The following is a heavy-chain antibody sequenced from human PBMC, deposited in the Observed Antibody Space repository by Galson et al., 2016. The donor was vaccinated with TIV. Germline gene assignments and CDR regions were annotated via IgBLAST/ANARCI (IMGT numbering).Heavy chain of an antibody. D-gene: IGHD3-10*01. Sequence: SVKVSCKASGGTFSNYAITWVRQAPGQGLEWMGRILPIYGTTVYAQTFQARLTLTAETSTTTANMELSSLRSEDPAMYYCASGSPYGWRSPGIFDIWGQGTQVTVSS. CDR3: ASGSPYGWRSPGIFDI. CDR2: ILPIYGTT. V-gene: IGHV1-69*06. J-gene: IGHJ3*02. CDR1: GGTFSNYA.